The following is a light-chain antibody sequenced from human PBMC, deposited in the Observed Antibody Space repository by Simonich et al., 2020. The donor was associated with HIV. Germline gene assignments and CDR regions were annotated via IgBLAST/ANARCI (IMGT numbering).Light chain of an antibody. Sequence: DIQMTQSPSSLSASVGDRVTITCQASQDIDNYLNWYQQKPGKAPKLLIYDASSLETGVPSRFSGSGSGTEFTLTIRSLQPDDFATYYCQQYNRYWTFGQGTKVEIK. CDR2: DAS. CDR3: QQYNRYWT. V-gene: IGKV1-33*01. J-gene: IGKJ1*01. CDR1: QDIDNY.